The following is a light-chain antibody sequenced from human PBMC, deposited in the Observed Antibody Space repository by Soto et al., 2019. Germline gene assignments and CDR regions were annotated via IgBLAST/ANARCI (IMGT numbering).Light chain of an antibody. CDR2: AAS. CDR3: QQYGRSPFT. Sequence: EIVLTQSPGTLSLSPGEGATLSCRASQSVSSNFLAWYQQKPGQAPRLLIYAASSRATGISDRFSGSGSETDFTFIIRRLEPEDFAVYYCQQYGRSPFTFGPGTKVHLK. V-gene: IGKV3-20*01. CDR1: QSVSSNF. J-gene: IGKJ3*01.